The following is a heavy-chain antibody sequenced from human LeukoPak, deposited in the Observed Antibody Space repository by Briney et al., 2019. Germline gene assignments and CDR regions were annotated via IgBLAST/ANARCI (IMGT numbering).Heavy chain of an antibody. CDR1: GYTFTSYG. D-gene: IGHD2-2*01. J-gene: IGHJ6*02. V-gene: IGHV1-18*01. CDR3: ARAGYCSSTSCQLNYYYYGMDV. Sequence: ASVKLSCKASGYTFTSYGISWVRQAPGQGLEWMGWISAYNGNTNYAQKPQGRVTMTTDTSTSTAYMELRSLRSDDTAVYYCARAGYCSSTSCQLNYYYYGMDVWGQGTTVTVSS. CDR2: ISAYNGNT.